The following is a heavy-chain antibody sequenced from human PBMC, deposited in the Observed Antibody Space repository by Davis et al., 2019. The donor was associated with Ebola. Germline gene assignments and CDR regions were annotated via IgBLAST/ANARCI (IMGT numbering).Heavy chain of an antibody. CDR1: GFTFDSYV. CDR3: AKDPSSQNQLLWLVY. J-gene: IGHJ4*02. CDR2: ISGSGDIT. D-gene: IGHD2-2*01. V-gene: IGHV3-23*01. Sequence: PGGSLRLSCAASGFTFDSYVMSWVRQAPGKGPEWVSTISGSGDITYYADSVKGRFTISRDNSKNTLYLQMNSLRAEDTAVYYCAKDPSSQNQLLWLVYWGQGTLVTVSS.